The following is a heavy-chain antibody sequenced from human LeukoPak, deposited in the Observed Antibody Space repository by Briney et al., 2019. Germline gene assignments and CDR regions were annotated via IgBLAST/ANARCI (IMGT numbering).Heavy chain of an antibody. CDR3: ARSAYYGSGPGAFDI. Sequence: SETLSLTCTVSGGSISSSGYYWVWIRQPPGKGLEWIGSIYYTGSTYSNPSLKSRVTISVDTSKNQFSLKLSSVTAADTAVYYCARSAYYGSGPGAFDIWGQGTMVTVSS. V-gene: IGHV4-39*07. CDR1: GGSISSSGYY. CDR2: IYYTGST. D-gene: IGHD3-10*01. J-gene: IGHJ3*02.